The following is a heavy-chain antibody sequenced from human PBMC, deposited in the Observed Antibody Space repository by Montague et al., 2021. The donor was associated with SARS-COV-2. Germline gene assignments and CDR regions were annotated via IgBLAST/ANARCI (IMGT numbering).Heavy chain of an antibody. D-gene: IGHD3-3*01. J-gene: IGHJ4*02. CDR1: GGSISSGGYY. Sequence: TLSLTCTVSGGSISSGGYYWSWIRQHPGKGLEWIGYIYYSGSTYYNPSLKSRVTISVDTSKNQFSLKLSSVTAADMAVYYCARASGNETIFGVVISYFDYGGQGTLVTVSS. CDR3: ARASGNETIFGVVISYFDY. CDR2: IYYSGST. V-gene: IGHV4-31*03.